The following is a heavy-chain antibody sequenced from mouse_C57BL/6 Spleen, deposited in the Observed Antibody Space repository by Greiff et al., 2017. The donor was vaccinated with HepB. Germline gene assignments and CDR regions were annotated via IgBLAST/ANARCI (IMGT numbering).Heavy chain of an antibody. CDR2: ISYDGSN. V-gene: IGHV3-6*01. CDR3: AREGYDYDVFAY. CDR1: GYSITSGYY. D-gene: IGHD2-4*01. J-gene: IGHJ3*01. Sequence: VQLKESGPGLVKPSQSLSLTCSVTGYSITSGYYWNWIRQFPGNKLEWMGYISYDGSNNYNPSLKNRISITRDTSKNQFFLKLNSVTTEDTATYYCAREGYDYDVFAYWGQGTLVTVSA.